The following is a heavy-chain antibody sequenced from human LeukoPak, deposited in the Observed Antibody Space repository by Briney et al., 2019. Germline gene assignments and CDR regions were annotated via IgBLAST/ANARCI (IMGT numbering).Heavy chain of an antibody. V-gene: IGHV3-23*01. J-gene: IGHJ6*03. CDR1: GFTFSNYA. Sequence: GGSLRLSCAASGFTFSNYAMSWVRQAPGGGLEWCSAISGSGDTTFHADSVKGRFTTSRDNSKNTLSLQMSGLRVEDSAVYFCAKDTSAWWYHRAYMNVWGTGTTVTVSS. CDR2: ISGSGDTT. CDR3: AKDTSAWWYHRAYMNV. D-gene: IGHD2-15*01.